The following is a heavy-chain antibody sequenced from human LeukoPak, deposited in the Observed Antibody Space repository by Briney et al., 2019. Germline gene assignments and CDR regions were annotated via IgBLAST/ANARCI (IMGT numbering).Heavy chain of an antibody. J-gene: IGHJ3*02. CDR1: GXSISSSTDF. V-gene: IGHV4-39*01. CDR3: ARRRDYEDAFDI. Sequence: SETLSLTCTVSGXSISSSTDFWGWIRQPPGKGLDWIGSIYYSGSTYYNPSLKSRVTISVDTSKNQFSLKLSSVTAADTAVYYCARRRDYEDAFDIWGQGTVVTVSS. CDR2: IYYSGST. D-gene: IGHD4-17*01.